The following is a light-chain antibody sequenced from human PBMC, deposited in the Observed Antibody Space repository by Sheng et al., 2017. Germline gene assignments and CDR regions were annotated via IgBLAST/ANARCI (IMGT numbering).Light chain of an antibody. CDR2: GTS. CDR1: QSVGSIY. CDR3: QQYHSSPFT. V-gene: IGKV3-20*01. Sequence: EIVLTQSPGTLSLSPGERATLSCRAGQSVGSIYLAWYQQKPGQAPRLLIYGTSSRATGIPDRFSGSGSGQTSLSPSADWSLKILPCIYCQQYHSSPFTFGPGTKVDIK. J-gene: IGKJ3*01.